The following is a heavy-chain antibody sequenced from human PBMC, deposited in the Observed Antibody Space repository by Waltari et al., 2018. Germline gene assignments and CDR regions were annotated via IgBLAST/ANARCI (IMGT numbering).Heavy chain of an antibody. V-gene: IGHV1-2*02. CDR3: AAPLDYSNYYYYYGMDV. D-gene: IGHD4-4*01. CDR2: INPNSGGT. Sequence: QVQLVQSGAEVKKPGASVKVSCKASGYTFTGYYMHWVRQAPGQGLEWMGWINPNSGGTNYAQKFQGRVTMTRDTSISTAYMELSRLRSDDTAVYYCAAPLDYSNYYYYYGMDVWGQGTTVTVSS. CDR1: GYTFTGYY. J-gene: IGHJ6*02.